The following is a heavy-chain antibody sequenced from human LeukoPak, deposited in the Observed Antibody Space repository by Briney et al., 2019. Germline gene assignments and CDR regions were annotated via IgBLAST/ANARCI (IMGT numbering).Heavy chain of an antibody. Sequence: SQTLSLTCAVSGGSISSGGYSWSWIRQPPGKGLEWIGYVYHSGSTYYNPSLKSRVTISVDRSKNQFSLKLSSVTAADTAVYYCAREGDPYYGMDVWGQGTTVTVSS. CDR1: GGSISSGGYS. CDR2: VYHSGST. CDR3: AREGDPYYGMDV. J-gene: IGHJ6*02. V-gene: IGHV4-30-2*01.